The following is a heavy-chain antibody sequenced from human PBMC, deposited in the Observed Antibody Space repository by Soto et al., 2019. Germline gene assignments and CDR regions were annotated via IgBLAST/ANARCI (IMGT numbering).Heavy chain of an antibody. V-gene: IGHV4-39*01. CDR1: GESISSSSYY. CDR3: ARQRTTVVTQAYFDH. D-gene: IGHD2-21*02. J-gene: IGHJ4*02. Sequence: SETLSLTCIVSGESISSSSYYWGWIRQPPGKGLEWIGSIYYSGRTYYNPSFKSRVTISIDTSKNQFSLKLSSVTATDTAVYYCARQRTTVVTQAYFDHWGQGALXT. CDR2: IYYSGRT.